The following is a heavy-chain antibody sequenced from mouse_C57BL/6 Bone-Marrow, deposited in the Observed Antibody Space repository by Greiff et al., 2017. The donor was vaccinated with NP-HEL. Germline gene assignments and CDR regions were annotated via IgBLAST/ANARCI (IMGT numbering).Heavy chain of an antibody. Sequence: DVKLQESGPGLVKPSQSLSLTCSVTGYSITSGYYWNWIRQFPGNKLEWMGYISYDGSNNYNPSLKNRISITRDTSKNQFFLKLNSVTTEDTASYYCARSYSNYCDYWGQGTTLTVSS. CDR1: GYSITSGYY. D-gene: IGHD2-5*01. CDR3: ARSYSNYCDY. J-gene: IGHJ2*01. V-gene: IGHV3-6*01. CDR2: ISYDGSN.